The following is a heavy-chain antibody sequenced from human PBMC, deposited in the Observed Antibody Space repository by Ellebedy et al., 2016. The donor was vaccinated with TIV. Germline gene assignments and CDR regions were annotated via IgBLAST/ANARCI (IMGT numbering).Heavy chain of an antibody. CDR1: GYSLSDYY. Sequence: ASVKVSCKDSGYSLSDYYVHWVRQAPGQGLAWMGWINPLSGDTKYAQKFQGRVAMTRDTSTNTAYMELSSLRFEATAVYYCARGRVYYSDSSAYYHDTFDIWGQGTMVTVSS. CDR3: ARGRVYYSDSSAYYHDTFDI. D-gene: IGHD3-22*01. J-gene: IGHJ3*02. CDR2: INPLSGDT. V-gene: IGHV1-2*02.